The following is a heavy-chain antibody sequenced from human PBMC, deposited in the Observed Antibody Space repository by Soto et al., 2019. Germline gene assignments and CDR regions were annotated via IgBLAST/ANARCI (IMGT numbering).Heavy chain of an antibody. CDR2: IWYDGSNK. D-gene: IGHD5-12*01. Sequence: GGSLRLSCAASGFTFSSYGMHWVRQAPGKGLEWVAVIWYDGSNKYYADSVKGRFTISRDNSKNTLYLQMNSLRAEDTAVYYCARQHEDIVATIYYYGMDVWGQGTTVTVSS. CDR3: ARQHEDIVATIYYYGMDV. J-gene: IGHJ6*02. V-gene: IGHV3-33*01. CDR1: GFTFSSYG.